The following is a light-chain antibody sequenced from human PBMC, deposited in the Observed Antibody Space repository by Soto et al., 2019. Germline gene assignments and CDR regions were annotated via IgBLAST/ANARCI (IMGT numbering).Light chain of an antibody. CDR2: EVS. CDR1: SSDVGAYNY. J-gene: IGLJ1*01. CDR3: NSYAGSSNGGV. Sequence: QPVLTQPPSASGSPGQSVTISCTGTSSDVGAYNYVSWYQQHPGKAPKLMIYEVSKRPSGVPDRFSGSKSGNTASLTVSGLQAEDEADYYCNSYAGSSNGGVFGTGTKLTVL. V-gene: IGLV2-8*01.